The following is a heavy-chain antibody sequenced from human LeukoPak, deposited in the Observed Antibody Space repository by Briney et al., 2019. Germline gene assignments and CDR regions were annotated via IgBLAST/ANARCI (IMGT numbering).Heavy chain of an antibody. V-gene: IGHV4-34*01. CDR1: GGSFSGYY. J-gene: IGHJ4*02. CDR3: ARGRNDFDWLLLGGSAIDY. D-gene: IGHD3-9*01. CDR2: INHSGST. Sequence: SETLSLTCALYGGSFSGYYWSWIRQPPGKGLEWIGEINHSGSTNYNPSLKSRVTISVDTSKNQFSLKLSSVTAADTAVYYCARGRNDFDWLLLGGSAIDYWGQGTLVTVSS.